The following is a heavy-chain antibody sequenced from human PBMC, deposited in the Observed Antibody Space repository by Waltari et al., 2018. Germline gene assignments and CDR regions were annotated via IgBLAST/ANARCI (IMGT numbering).Heavy chain of an antibody. V-gene: IGHV4-39*01. CDR2: IYYSGST. D-gene: IGHD3-22*01. J-gene: IGHJ3*02. CDR1: GGSISSSSYY. Sequence: QLQLQESGPGLVKPSETLSLTCTVSGGSISSSSYYWGWIRQPPGKGLEWIGSIYYSGSTYYNPSLKSRVTISVDTSKNQFSLKLSSVTAADTAVYYCAGYQTITTAFDIWGQGTMVTVSS. CDR3: AGYQTITTAFDI.